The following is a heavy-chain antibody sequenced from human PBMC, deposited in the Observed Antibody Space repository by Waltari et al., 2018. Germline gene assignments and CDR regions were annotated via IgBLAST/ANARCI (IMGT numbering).Heavy chain of an antibody. D-gene: IGHD3-16*01. CDR3: ARRQLGGPFDP. Sequence: QVQLVQSGAEVKKPGSSVKVSCKASGGTFDSYGITWVRQAPGEGLEWMGGIIPIFGTAPNYAQKFQGRLTVTADESTATVYMDLSGLRSDDTAVYYCARRQLGGPFDPWGQGTLVSVSS. CDR1: GGTFDSYG. V-gene: IGHV1-69*12. CDR2: IIPIFGTAP. J-gene: IGHJ5*02.